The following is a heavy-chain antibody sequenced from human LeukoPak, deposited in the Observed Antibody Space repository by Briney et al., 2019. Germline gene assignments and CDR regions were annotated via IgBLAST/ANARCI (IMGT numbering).Heavy chain of an antibody. D-gene: IGHD1-26*01. CDR2: ISSDGNTK. CDR3: ARRRIVGSTDDAFDI. J-gene: IGHJ3*02. V-gene: IGHV3-30-3*01. Sequence: GGSLRLSCAASGFTFSSYAMHWVRQAPGKGLEWAAVISSDGNTKYYADSVKARFTISRDNSNNTLYLQLHSLRPDDTAIYYYARRRIVGSTDDAFDIWGQGTMVTLSS. CDR1: GFTFSSYA.